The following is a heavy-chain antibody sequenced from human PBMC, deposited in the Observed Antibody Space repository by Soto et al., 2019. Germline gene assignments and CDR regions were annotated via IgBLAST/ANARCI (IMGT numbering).Heavy chain of an antibody. CDR2: IYHSGGT. D-gene: IGHD2-2*01. CDR1: SDSISSSNW. V-gene: IGHV4-4*02. Sequence: QVQLQESGPGLVKSSGTLSLTCAVSSDSISSSNWWSWVRQPPGRGLEWIGEIYHSGGTNYIPSLKRRVTISVDKSKIQFSLKLTSETAADTAVSFCARDRRYCSGSTCYSPFDSWGQGALGYVSS. CDR3: ARDRRYCSGSTCYSPFDS. J-gene: IGHJ4*02.